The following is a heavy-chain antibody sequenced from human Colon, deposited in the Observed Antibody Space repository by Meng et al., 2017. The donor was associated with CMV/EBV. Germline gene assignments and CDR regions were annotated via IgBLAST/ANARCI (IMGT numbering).Heavy chain of an antibody. Sequence: GSGGSVSRNNYFWSWIRRPRGKGLEWVGNIFHSGTTNYNPSLQSRVAISVDTSKNQFSLTLTSVTAADTAIYYCARLLTTWYLFGPWGQGTLVTVSS. CDR2: IFHSGTT. J-gene: IGHJ5*02. CDR1: GGSVSRNNYF. V-gene: IGHV4-61*01. D-gene: IGHD6-13*01. CDR3: ARLLTTWYLFGP.